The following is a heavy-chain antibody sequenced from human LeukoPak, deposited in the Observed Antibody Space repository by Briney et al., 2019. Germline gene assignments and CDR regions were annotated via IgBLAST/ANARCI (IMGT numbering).Heavy chain of an antibody. J-gene: IGHJ4*02. Sequence: SVKVSCKASGGTFSSYAISWVRQAPGQGLEWMGGIIPIFGTANYAQKFQGRVTITADESTSTAYMELSSLRAEDTAVYYCARDLVGSHTSYSSGAWDYWGQGTLVTVSS. CDR3: ARDLVGSHTSYSSGAWDY. V-gene: IGHV1-69*13. CDR2: IIPIFGTA. D-gene: IGHD3-9*01. CDR1: GGTFSSYA.